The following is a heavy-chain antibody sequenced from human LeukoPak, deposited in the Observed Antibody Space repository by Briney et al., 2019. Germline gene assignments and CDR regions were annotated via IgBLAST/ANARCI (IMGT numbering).Heavy chain of an antibody. CDR3: ARHRAFVDIVATTYFDY. Sequence: SETLSLTCTVSGGSISSYYWSWLRQPPGKGLEWRGSIYYSGSTYYNPSLKSRVTISVDTSKNQFSLKLSSVTAADTAVYYCARHRAFVDIVATTYFDYWGQGTLVTVSS. J-gene: IGHJ4*02. CDR1: GGSISSYY. V-gene: IGHV4-59*05. D-gene: IGHD5-12*01. CDR2: IYYSGST.